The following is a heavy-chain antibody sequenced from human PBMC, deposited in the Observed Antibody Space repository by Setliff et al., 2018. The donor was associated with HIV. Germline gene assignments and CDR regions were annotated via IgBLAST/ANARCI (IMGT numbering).Heavy chain of an antibody. CDR2: IHHGGST. V-gene: IGHV4-39*07. CDR3: ARGAYRFDS. CDR1: GGSISTNNFY. Sequence: PSETLSLTCTVTGGSISTNNFYWGWIRQPPGKGLEWIGEIHHGGSTNYMPSLKNRVTISVDTSKNQFSLTLRSLTAADTAVYYCARGAYRFDSWGQGNLVTVSS. D-gene: IGHD2-2*01. J-gene: IGHJ5*01.